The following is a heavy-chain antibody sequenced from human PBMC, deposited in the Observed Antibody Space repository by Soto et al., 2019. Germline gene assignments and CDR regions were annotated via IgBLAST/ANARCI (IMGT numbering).Heavy chain of an antibody. D-gene: IGHD2-15*01. V-gene: IGHV1-58*01. Sequence: SVKVYFKACRLPFSNSALQFVRQARGQRLEWMGWIVVGAGNTNYAQELQGRLTITRDVSTNTAYMELRGLRSEDTAVYYCAAELYSGGRCCSFDIWGQGTMVTVSS. CDR2: IVVGAGNT. CDR1: RLPFSNSA. J-gene: IGHJ3*02. CDR3: AAELYSGGRCCSFDI.